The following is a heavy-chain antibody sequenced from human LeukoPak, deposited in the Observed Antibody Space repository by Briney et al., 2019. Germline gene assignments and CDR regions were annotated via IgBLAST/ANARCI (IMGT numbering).Heavy chain of an antibody. Sequence: APVKVSCKASGYTFTSYDINWVRQATGQGLEWMGWMNPNSGNTGYAQKFQGRVTMTRNTSISTAYMELSSLRSEDTAVYYCARGLYCGGDCLDWFDPWGQGTLVTVSS. D-gene: IGHD2-21*02. J-gene: IGHJ5*02. CDR3: ARGLYCGGDCLDWFDP. V-gene: IGHV1-8*01. CDR1: GYTFTSYD. CDR2: MNPNSGNT.